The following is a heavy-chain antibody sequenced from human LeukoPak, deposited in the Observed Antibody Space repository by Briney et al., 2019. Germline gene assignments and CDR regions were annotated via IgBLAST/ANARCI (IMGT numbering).Heavy chain of an antibody. Sequence: GASVKVSCKASGYSFTSYDINWVRQATGQGLEWIGWMNPNSGDADYTQKFQGRVTFTRDTSTTTAYMEVNSPGSEDSAVYYCARSSFGANVHFDYWGQGTLVTVSS. CDR1: GYSFTSYD. CDR3: ARSSFGANVHFDY. J-gene: IGHJ4*02. V-gene: IGHV1-8*01. CDR2: MNPNSGDA. D-gene: IGHD4/OR15-4a*01.